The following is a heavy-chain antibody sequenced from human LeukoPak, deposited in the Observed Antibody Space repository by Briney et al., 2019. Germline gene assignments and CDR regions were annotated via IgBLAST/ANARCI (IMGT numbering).Heavy chain of an antibody. Sequence: SQTLSLTCTVSGGSISSGDYYWSWIRQPPGTGLEWIGYIYYSGSTYYNPSLKSRVTISVDTSKNQFSLKLSSVTAADTAVYYCARGGYGSGSYYNDWGQGTLVTVSS. V-gene: IGHV4-30-4*01. CDR3: ARGGYGSGSYYND. CDR1: GGSISSGDYY. D-gene: IGHD3-10*01. J-gene: IGHJ4*02. CDR2: IYYSGST.